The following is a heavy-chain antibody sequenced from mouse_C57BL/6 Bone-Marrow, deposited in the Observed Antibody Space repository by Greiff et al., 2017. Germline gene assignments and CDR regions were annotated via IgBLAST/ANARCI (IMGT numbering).Heavy chain of an antibody. V-gene: IGHV1-69*01. J-gene: IGHJ1*03. CDR1: GYTFTSYW. CDR2: IDPSDSYT. Sequence: QVQLQQPGAELVMPGASVKLSCKASGYTFTSYWMHWVKQRPGQGLEWIGEIDPSDSYTNYNQKFKGKSTLTVDKSSSTAYMQLSSLTSEDSAVYCCARGDRYFDVWGTGTTVTVSS. CDR3: ARGDRYFDV.